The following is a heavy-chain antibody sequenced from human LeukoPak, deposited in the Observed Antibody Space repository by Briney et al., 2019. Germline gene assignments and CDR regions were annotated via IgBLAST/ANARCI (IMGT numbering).Heavy chain of an antibody. CDR1: GFTFSSYG. D-gene: IGHD3-22*01. Sequence: GGSLRLSCAASGFTFSSYGMHWVRQAPGKGLEWVAVISYDGSNKYYADSVKGRFTISRDNSKNTLYLQMNSLRAEDTAVYYCAKDKVDSSGYYYYWGQGTLVTVSS. CDR2: ISYDGSNK. J-gene: IGHJ4*02. V-gene: IGHV3-30*18. CDR3: AKDKVDSSGYYYY.